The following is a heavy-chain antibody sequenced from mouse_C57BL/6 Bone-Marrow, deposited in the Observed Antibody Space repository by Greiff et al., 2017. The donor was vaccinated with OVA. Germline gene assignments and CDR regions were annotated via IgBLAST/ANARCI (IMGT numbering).Heavy chain of an antibody. Sequence: QVQLQQPGTELVKPGASVKLSCKASGYTFTSYWMHWVKQRPGQGLEWIGNINPSNGGTNYNAKFKSKATLTVDKSSSTAYMQLSSLTSEDSAVYYCARLDTTVVHFDYWGQGTTLTVSS. CDR2: INPSNGGT. J-gene: IGHJ2*01. CDR3: ARLDTTVVHFDY. V-gene: IGHV1-53*01. D-gene: IGHD1-1*01. CDR1: GYTFTSYW.